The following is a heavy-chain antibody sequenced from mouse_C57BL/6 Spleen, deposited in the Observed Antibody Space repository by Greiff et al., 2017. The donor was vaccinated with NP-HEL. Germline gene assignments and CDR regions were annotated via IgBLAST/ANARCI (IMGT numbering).Heavy chain of an antibody. CDR3: ARSRSFTTVYAMDY. V-gene: IGHV1-39*01. CDR2: INPNYGTT. CDR1: GYSFTDYN. D-gene: IGHD1-1*01. Sequence: VQLQQPGPELVKPGASVKISCKASGYSFTDYNMNWVKQSNGKSLEWIGVINPNYGTTSYNQKFKGKATLTVDQSSSTAYMQLNSLTSEDSAVYYCARSRSFTTVYAMDYWGQGTSVTVSS. J-gene: IGHJ4*01.